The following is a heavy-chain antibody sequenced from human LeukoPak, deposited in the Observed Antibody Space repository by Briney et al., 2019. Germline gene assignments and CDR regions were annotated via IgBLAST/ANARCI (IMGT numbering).Heavy chain of an antibody. D-gene: IGHD3-9*01. J-gene: IGHJ5*02. V-gene: IGHV4-34*01. CDR3: ARDCRYYDILTGYYINWFDP. Sequence: PSETLSLTCAVYGGSFSGYYWSWIRQPPGKGLEWIGEINHSGSTNYNPSLKSRVTISVDTSKNQFSLKLSSVTAADTAVYYCARDCRYYDILTGYYINWFDPWGQGTLVAVSS. CDR2: INHSGST. CDR1: GGSFSGYY.